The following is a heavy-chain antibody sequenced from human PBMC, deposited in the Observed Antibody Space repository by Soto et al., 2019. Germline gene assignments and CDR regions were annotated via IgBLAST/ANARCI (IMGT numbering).Heavy chain of an antibody. CDR1: GGTFSSYA. Sequence: ASVKVSCKASGGTFSSYAISWVRQAPGQGLEWMGGIIPIFGTANYAQKFQGRVTITADESTSTAYMELSSLRSEDTAVYYCARANVYCTNGVCYYYYGMDVWGQGTTVTVS. D-gene: IGHD2-8*01. V-gene: IGHV1-69*13. J-gene: IGHJ6*02. CDR3: ARANVYCTNGVCYYYYGMDV. CDR2: IIPIFGTA.